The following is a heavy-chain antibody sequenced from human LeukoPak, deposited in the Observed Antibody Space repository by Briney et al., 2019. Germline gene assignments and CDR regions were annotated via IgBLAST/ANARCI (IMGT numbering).Heavy chain of an antibody. CDR3: ARGGYYGSGNDFRFDP. Sequence: SETLSLTCTVSGYSISSGYYWGWIRPPPGKGLEWIGSIYHSGSTYYNPSLKSRVTISVDTSKNQFSLKLSSVTPADTAVYYCARGGYYGSGNDFRFDPWGQGTLVTVSS. CDR2: IYHSGST. V-gene: IGHV4-38-2*02. CDR1: GYSISSGYY. D-gene: IGHD3-10*01. J-gene: IGHJ5*02.